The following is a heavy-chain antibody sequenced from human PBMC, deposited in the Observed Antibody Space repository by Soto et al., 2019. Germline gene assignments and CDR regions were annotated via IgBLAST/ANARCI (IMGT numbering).Heavy chain of an antibody. J-gene: IGHJ6*02. CDR2: VSGSGDGT. D-gene: IGHD2-8*01. V-gene: IGHV3-23*01. CDR1: GFTVSSHA. Sequence: ESGGGVAQRGGSLRLSCAASGFTVSSHAMSWVRQAPGKGLEWVAGVSGSGDGTYYGESVKGRFTISRDSSSRTLYLQMNNLRGEDTAVYFCTKSRRGILMVYGFGGMDVWGQGTTVTVSS. CDR3: TKSRRGILMVYGFGGMDV.